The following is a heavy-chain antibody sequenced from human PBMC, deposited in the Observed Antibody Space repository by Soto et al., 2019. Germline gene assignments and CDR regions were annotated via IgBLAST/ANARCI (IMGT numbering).Heavy chain of an antibody. CDR1: GGSISSYY. V-gene: IGHV4-59*01. J-gene: IGHJ6*02. Sequence: SETLSLTCTVSGGSISSYYWSWIRQPPGKGLEWILYIDYSGSTNNNPSLKSRVTISVDTSKNQVSLKLSSVTAADTAVYYCARFTYYYDSSGYYWVKNGMHXWGQATTVTVS. CDR2: IDYSGST. CDR3: ARFTYYYDSSGYYWVKNGMHX. D-gene: IGHD3-22*01.